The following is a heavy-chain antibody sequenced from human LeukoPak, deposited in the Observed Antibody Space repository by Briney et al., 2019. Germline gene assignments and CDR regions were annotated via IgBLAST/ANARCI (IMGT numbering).Heavy chain of an antibody. CDR3: TSNFGYYYGMDV. CDR1: GFTSSNAW. Sequence: GGSLRLSCAASGFTSSNAWMSWVRQAPGKGLEWVGRIKSKTDGGTTDYAAPVKGGFTISRDDSKNTLYLQMNSLKTEDTAVYYCTSNFGYYYGMDVWGQGTTVTVSS. J-gene: IGHJ6*02. V-gene: IGHV3-15*01. CDR2: IKSKTDGGTT. D-gene: IGHD3-10*01.